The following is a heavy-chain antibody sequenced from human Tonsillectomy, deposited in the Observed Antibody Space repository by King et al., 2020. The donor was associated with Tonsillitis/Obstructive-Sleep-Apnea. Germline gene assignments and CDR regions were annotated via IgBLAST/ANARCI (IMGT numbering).Heavy chain of an antibody. CDR1: GDSVSSNSAA. CDR2: TYYRSKWYN. D-gene: IGHD4-23*01. J-gene: IGHJ2*01. V-gene: IGHV6-1*01. CDR3: ARDEGTTVVIYDWYFDL. Sequence: VQLQQSGPGLVKPSQTLSLTCAISGDSVSSNSAAWNWIRQSPSRGLEWLGRTYYRSKWYNEYAVSVKSRITINPDTSKNQFSLQLNSVTPEDTAVYYCARDEGTTVVIYDWYFDLWGCGTLVTVSS.